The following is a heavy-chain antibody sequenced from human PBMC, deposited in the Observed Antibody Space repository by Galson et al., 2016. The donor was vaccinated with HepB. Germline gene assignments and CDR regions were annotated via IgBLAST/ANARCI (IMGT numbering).Heavy chain of an antibody. CDR2: IYYSGST. CDR1: GGSISSSSYY. J-gene: IGHJ5*02. D-gene: IGHD3-9*01. CDR3: ARARPVCDILTGYYPNWFDP. Sequence: ETLSLTCTVSGGSISSSSYYWGWIRQPPGKGLEWIGSIYYSGSTYYNPSLKSRVTISVDTSKNQFSLKLSSVTAADTAVYYCARARPVCDILTGYYPNWFDPWGQGTLVTVSS. V-gene: IGHV4-39*01.